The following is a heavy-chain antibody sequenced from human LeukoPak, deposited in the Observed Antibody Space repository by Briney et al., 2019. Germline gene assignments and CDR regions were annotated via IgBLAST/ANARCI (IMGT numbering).Heavy chain of an antibody. D-gene: IGHD3-16*01. J-gene: IGHJ4*02. V-gene: IGHV4-61*01. CDR2: IYYIGTT. Sequence: SETLSLTCTVSGGSVSSGSYYWSWIRQPPGKGLEWIGYIYYIGTTNYNPSLKSRVTISADTSKNQFSLKLSSVTAADTAVYYCARSSRYGSCDYWGQGTLVTVSS. CDR3: ARSSRYGSCDY. CDR1: GGSVSSGSYY.